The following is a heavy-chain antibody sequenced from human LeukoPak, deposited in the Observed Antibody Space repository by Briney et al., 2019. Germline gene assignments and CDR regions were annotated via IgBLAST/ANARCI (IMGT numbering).Heavy chain of an antibody. CDR2: INHSGST. V-gene: IGHV4-34*01. CDR3: ARVGYSSRAWFDP. Sequence: PGGSLRLSCAASGFTFSSYGMSWVRRAPGKGLEWIGEINHSGSTNYNPSLKSRVTISVDTSKNQFSLKLSSVTAADTAVYYCARVGYSSRAWFDPWGQGTLVTVSS. D-gene: IGHD6-13*01. CDR1: GFTFSSYG. J-gene: IGHJ5*02.